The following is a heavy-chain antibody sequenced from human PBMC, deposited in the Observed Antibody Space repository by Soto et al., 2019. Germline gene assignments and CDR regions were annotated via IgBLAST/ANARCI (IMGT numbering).Heavy chain of an antibody. CDR3: ARIPDSGRYPEFDY. CDR1: GCTFISYA. Sequence: GGSLRLSCAASGCTFISYAMHWVLQAPGKGLEWVAVISYDGSNKYYADSVKGRFTISRDNSKNTLYLQMNSLRAEDTAVYYFARIPDSGRYPEFDYWGKGTLVPVSS. CDR2: ISYDGSNK. V-gene: IGHV3-30-3*01. J-gene: IGHJ4*02. D-gene: IGHD1-26*01.